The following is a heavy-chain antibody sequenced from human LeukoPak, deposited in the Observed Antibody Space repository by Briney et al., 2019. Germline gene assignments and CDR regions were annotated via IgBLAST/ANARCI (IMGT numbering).Heavy chain of an antibody. D-gene: IGHD6-13*01. V-gene: IGHV3-48*02. CDR3: ARSDRASWYADFES. CDR2: ISSSSSTI. CDR1: GFTFSSYS. Sequence: PGGSLRLSCAASGFTFSSYSMNWVRQAPGKGLEWVSYISSSSSTIYYADSVKGRFTISRDNAKNSLYLQMNSLRDEDTAVYYCARSDRASWYADFESWGEGTLGTVSS. J-gene: IGHJ4*02.